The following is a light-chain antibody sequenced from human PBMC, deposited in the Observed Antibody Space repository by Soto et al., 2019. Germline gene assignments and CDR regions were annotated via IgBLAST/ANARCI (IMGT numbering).Light chain of an antibody. CDR2: GAS. V-gene: IGKV3-20*01. J-gene: IGKJ2*01. CDR1: QSVTSNF. CDR3: QLYGSYTFT. Sequence: EVVLTQSPGTLSLSPGERATLSCRTSQSVTSNFLSWFQQKPGQPPRLLLYGASRRAAGTPDRFSGSGSGTDFTHIISRLEPEDSAVYHCQLYGSYTFTFGQGTKLEI.